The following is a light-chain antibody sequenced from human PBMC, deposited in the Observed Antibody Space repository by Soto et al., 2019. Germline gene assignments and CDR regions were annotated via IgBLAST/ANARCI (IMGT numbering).Light chain of an antibody. V-gene: IGKV3-15*01. CDR2: GAS. CDR1: QSVSSN. J-gene: IGKJ5*01. Sequence: EIVMTQSPATLSVSPVERATLSCRSSQSVSSNLAFYQQKPGQAPRLLIYGASTRATGIPARFSGIGSGTEFTHTISSLQSEDFAVYYCQQYNNWPPITFVQGTRLEIK. CDR3: QQYNNWPPIT.